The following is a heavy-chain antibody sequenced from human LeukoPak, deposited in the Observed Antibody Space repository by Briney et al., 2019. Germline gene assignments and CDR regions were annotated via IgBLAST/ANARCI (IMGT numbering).Heavy chain of an antibody. J-gene: IGHJ4*02. CDR3: ARMYYYDSSGYYYGGYFDY. V-gene: IGHV4-39*07. CDR2: IYYSGST. D-gene: IGHD3-22*01. Sequence: ASETLSLTCTVSGGSISSSSYYWGWIRQPPGKGLEWIGSIYYSGSTYYNPSLKSRVTISVDTSKNQFSLKLSSVTAADTAVYYCARMYYYDSSGYYYGGYFDYWGQGTLVTVSS. CDR1: GGSISSSSYY.